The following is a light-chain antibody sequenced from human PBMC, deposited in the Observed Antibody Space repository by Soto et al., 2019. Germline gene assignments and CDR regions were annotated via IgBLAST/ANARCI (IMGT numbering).Light chain of an antibody. CDR3: SSYTSSSTLGL. CDR1: SSEIGAYNY. CDR2: DVS. V-gene: IGLV2-14*01. Sequence: QSVLTQPASVSGSPGQSITISCTGTSSEIGAYNYVSWYQQHPGRAPKLMIYDVSNRPSGVSNRFSGSKSGNTASLTISGLQAEDEADYYCSSYTSSSTLGLFGAGTKVNVL. J-gene: IGLJ1*01.